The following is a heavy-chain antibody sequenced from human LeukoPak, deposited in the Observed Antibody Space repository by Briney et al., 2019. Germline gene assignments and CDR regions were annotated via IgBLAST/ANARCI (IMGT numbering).Heavy chain of an antibody. CDR1: GFTFSSYS. CDR2: ITRSSYI. J-gene: IGHJ3*02. CDR3: AGYASSGRRDALDI. V-gene: IGHV3-21*01. Sequence: GGSLRLSCAASGFTFSSYSMNWVRQAPGKGLEWVSSITRSSYIYYADSVKGRFTIPGDNAKNSLYLQMNSLRAEDTAVYYCAGYASSGRRDALDIWGQGTMVTVSS. D-gene: IGHD3-22*01.